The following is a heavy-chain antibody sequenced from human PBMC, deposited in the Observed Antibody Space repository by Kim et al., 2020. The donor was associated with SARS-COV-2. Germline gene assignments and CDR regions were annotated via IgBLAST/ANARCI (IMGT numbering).Heavy chain of an antibody. J-gene: IGHJ4*02. CDR3: ARGHSGGAVAGTHLDLDY. CDR1: GGSFSGYY. CDR2: INHSGST. D-gene: IGHD6-19*01. Sequence: SETLSLTCAVYGGSFSGYYWNWIRQPPGKGLEWIGEINHSGSTNYNPSLKSRVTISVDTSKNQFSLKLSSVTAADTAVYYCARGHSGGAVAGTHLDLDYWGQGTLVTVSS. V-gene: IGHV4-34*01.